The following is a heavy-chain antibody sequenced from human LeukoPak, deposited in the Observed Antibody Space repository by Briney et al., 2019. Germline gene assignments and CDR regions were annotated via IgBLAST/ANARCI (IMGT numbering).Heavy chain of an antibody. Sequence: ASVKVSCKASGYTFTSYGISWVRQAPGQGLEWMGWISVYNGNRSDARKLQDRITMTTDTFTSTAYMELRSLRSDDTAVYYCARGPYGYYFDYWGQGTLVTVSS. CDR2: ISVYNGNR. V-gene: IGHV1-18*01. CDR3: ARGPYGYYFDY. D-gene: IGHD4-17*01. CDR1: GYTFTSYG. J-gene: IGHJ4*02.